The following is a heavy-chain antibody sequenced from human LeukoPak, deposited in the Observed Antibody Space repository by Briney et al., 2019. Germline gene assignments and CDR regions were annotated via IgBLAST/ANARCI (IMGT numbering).Heavy chain of an antibody. CDR1: GFTISGFE. V-gene: IGHV3-23*01. D-gene: IGHD3-22*01. CDR3: AKRDSSGSYYFDY. CDR2: ISGGGGFA. J-gene: IGHJ4*02. Sequence: QPGGSLRLSCAASGFTISGFEMNWVRLAPGKGLEWVSDISGGGGFAYYADSVKGRFTISRDNSKNTLYLQMNSLRAEDTAVYYCAKRDSSGSYYFDYWGQGTLVTVSS.